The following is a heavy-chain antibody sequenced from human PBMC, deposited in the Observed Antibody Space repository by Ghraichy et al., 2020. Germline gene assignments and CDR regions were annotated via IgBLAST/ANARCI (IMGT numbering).Heavy chain of an antibody. D-gene: IGHD2-15*01. V-gene: IGHV3-23*01. J-gene: IGHJ3*02. Sequence: GGSLRLSCAASGFTFSNYAMSWVRQAPGKGLECVSAITGSGGSTYYADSVKGRFTISRDNSKNTLYLQMNSLRVEDTAVYYCAKPEYCSGGSCYFGAFDIWGQGTLVTVSS. CDR2: ITGSGGST. CDR1: GFTFSNYA. CDR3: AKPEYCSGGSCYFGAFDI.